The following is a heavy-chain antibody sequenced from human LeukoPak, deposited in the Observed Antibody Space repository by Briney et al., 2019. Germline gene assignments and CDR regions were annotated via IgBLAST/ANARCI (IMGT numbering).Heavy chain of an antibody. J-gene: IGHJ4*02. CDR3: ARDGAAVVVPAGLYYFDY. CDR1: GGSISSYY. V-gene: IGHV4-4*07. D-gene: IGHD2-2*01. CDR2: IYTSGST. Sequence: PSETLSLTCTVSGGSISSYYWSWIRQPAGKGLEWIGRIYTSGSTNYNPSLKSRVTMSVDTSKNQFSLKLSSVTAADTAVYYCARDGAAVVVPAGLYYFDYWGQGTLVTVSS.